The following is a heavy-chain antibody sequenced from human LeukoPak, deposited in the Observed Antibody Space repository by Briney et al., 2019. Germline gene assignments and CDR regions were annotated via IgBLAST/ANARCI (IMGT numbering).Heavy chain of an antibody. V-gene: IGHV5-51*01. Sequence: GESPKISRKGSGYRFTNSWIGWVRQMPGKGLEWMGIIYPGDSDTRYSPSLQGQVTISADKSISTAYLQWSSLRAWDTAMYYCARRYYGSGSYYNWFDPWGQGTLVAVSS. CDR2: IYPGDSDT. CDR3: ARRYYGSGSYYNWFDP. D-gene: IGHD3-10*01. J-gene: IGHJ5*02. CDR1: GYRFTNSW.